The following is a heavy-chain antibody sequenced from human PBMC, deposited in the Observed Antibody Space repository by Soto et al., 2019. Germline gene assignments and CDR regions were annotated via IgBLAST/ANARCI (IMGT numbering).Heavy chain of an antibody. CDR2: IVPTVDTS. D-gene: IGHD5-12*01. J-gene: IGHJ4*02. V-gene: IGHV1-69*14. CDR1: GATFSSYA. CDR3: VRVVAIPGYPDN. Sequence: QVQLVESGTEVGQPASSVKVSCKTSGATFSSYAITWVRQAPGQGLEWMGGIVPTVDTSTYAQKFQGRVTITADKFTNTVYMELSSLRSDDTAVYYCVRVVAIPGYPDNWGQGTLVTVSS.